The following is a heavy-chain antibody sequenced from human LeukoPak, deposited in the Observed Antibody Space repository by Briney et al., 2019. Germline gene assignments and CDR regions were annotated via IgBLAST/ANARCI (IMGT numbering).Heavy chain of an antibody. Sequence: SETLSLTCAVFGGSFSGYYWSWIRQRPGKGLEWIGEINPRGSNNYNPSLKSRATISVDTSENQFSLWVSSVAAADTAVYYCARAYGDYRYYYYYMDVWGKGTTVTVSS. CDR1: GGSFSGYY. CDR2: INPRGSN. D-gene: IGHD4-17*01. J-gene: IGHJ6*03. CDR3: ARAYGDYRYYYYYMDV. V-gene: IGHV4-34*01.